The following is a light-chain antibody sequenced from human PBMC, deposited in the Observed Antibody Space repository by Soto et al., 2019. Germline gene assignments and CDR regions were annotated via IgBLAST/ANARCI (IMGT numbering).Light chain of an antibody. V-gene: IGKV3-20*01. CDR2: GAS. J-gene: IGKJ3*01. Sequence: EIVLTQSPGTLSLSPGERATLSCRASQSVSSSYLAWYQHKPGQAPRLLIYGASSRATGIPDRFSGSGSGTDLTLTISRLETADFAVYYCQQYDSSLFTFGPGTKVDIK. CDR1: QSVSSSY. CDR3: QQYDSSLFT.